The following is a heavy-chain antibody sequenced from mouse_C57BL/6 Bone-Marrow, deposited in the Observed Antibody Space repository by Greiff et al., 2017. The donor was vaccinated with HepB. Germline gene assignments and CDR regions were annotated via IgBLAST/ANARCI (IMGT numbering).Heavy chain of an antibody. D-gene: IGHD2-4*01. Sequence: EVKLVESGGGLVKPGGSLKLSCAASGFTFSSYAMSWVRQTPEKRLEWVATISDGGSYTYYPDNVKGRFTISRDNAKNNLYLQMSHLKSEDTAMYYCARDRWDDYAWFAYWGQGTLVTVSA. J-gene: IGHJ3*01. V-gene: IGHV5-4*01. CDR3: ARDRWDDYAWFAY. CDR2: ISDGGSYT. CDR1: GFTFSSYA.